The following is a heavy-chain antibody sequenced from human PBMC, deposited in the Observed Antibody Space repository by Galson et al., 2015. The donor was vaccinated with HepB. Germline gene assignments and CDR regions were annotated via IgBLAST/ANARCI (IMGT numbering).Heavy chain of an antibody. V-gene: IGHV3-23*01. J-gene: IGHJ4*02. CDR3: AKEGVTAAGTI. CDR1: GFPFSSYA. Sequence: SLRLSCAASGFPFSSYAMSWVRQAPVKGLEWVSTISGSGGSTYYADSVKGRFTISRDNSKNTLYLQMNSLRAEDTSVYYCAKEGVTAAGTIWGQGTLVTVSS. D-gene: IGHD6-13*01. CDR2: ISGSGGST.